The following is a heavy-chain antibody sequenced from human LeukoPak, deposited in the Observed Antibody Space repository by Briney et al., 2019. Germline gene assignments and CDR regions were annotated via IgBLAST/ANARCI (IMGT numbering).Heavy chain of an antibody. J-gene: IGHJ5*02. V-gene: IGHV4-34*01. Sequence: PSETLSLTCAVYGGSFSGYYWSWIRQPPGKGLEWIGEINHSGSTNYNPSLKSRVTISVDTSKNQFSLKLSSVTAADTAVYYCARGYSYEYNWFDPWGQGTLVTVSS. CDR2: INHSGST. D-gene: IGHD5-18*01. CDR3: ARGYSYEYNWFDP. CDR1: GGSFSGYY.